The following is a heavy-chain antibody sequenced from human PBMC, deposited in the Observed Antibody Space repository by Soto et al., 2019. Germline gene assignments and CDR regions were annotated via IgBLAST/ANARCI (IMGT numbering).Heavy chain of an antibody. J-gene: IGHJ3*02. D-gene: IGHD7-27*01. V-gene: IGHV4-34*01. CDR1: GGSFSGYY. CDR3: ASDTANWGSYDAFDI. CDR2: INHSGST. Sequence: SETLSLTCAVYGGSFSGYYWSWIRQPPGKGLEWIGAINHSGSTTYNPSLKSRVIISVDTSKNQFSLKRSSVTAADAAVYYCASDTANWGSYDAFDIWGQGTMVTVSS.